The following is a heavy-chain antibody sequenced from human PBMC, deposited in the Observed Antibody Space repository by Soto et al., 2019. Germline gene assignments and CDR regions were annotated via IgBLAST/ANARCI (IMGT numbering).Heavy chain of an antibody. J-gene: IGHJ5*02. D-gene: IGHD3-9*01. Sequence: GGSLRLSCAASGFTVSSNYMSWVRQAPGKGLEWVSAISGSGGSTYYADSVKGRFTISRDNSKNTLYLQMNSLRAEDTAVYYCAKDYDILTGYESWGQVTLVTVSS. CDR3: AKDYDILTGYES. V-gene: IGHV3-23*01. CDR1: GFTVSSNY. CDR2: ISGSGGST.